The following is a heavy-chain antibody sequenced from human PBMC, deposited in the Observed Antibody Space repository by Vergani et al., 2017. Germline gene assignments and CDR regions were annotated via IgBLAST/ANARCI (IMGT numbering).Heavy chain of an antibody. J-gene: IGHJ4*02. CDR1: GFTFDDYA. V-gene: IGHV3-9*01. CDR3: ARDLNWNYPR. D-gene: IGHD1-7*01. Sequence: EVQLVESGGGLVQPGRSLRLSCAASGFTFDDYAMHWVRQAPGKGLEWVSGISWSSGIIGYADSVKGRFTISRDNAKNSLYLQMNSLRAEDTAVYYCARDLNWNYPRWGQGTLVTVSS. CDR2: ISWSSGII.